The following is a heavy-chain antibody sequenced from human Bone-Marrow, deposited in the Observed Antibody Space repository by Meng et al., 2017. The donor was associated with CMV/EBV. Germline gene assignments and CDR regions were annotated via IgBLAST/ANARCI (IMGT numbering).Heavy chain of an antibody. CDR2: INHSGST. J-gene: IGHJ5*02. CDR1: GFSLSNARMG. Sequence: SGPTLVKPSETRTLTCTVSGFSLSNARMGVSWIRQPPGKGLEWSGEINHSGSTNYNPSLKIRVTISVDTSKNQFSLELSAVTASDTAVYYCARDPCVVDLGHFDPWGQGTLVTVSS. V-gene: IGHV4-4*02. CDR3: ARDPCVVDLGHFDP.